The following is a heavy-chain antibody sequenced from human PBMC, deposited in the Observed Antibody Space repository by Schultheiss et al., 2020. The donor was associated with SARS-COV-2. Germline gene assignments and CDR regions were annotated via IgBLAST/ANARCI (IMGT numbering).Heavy chain of an antibody. Sequence: GGFLRLSCAASGFTFSSYAMSWVRQAPGKGLEWVSAISGSGGSTYYADSVKGRFTISRDNSKNTLYLQMNSLRAEDTAVYYCAKAPSYGDDYYGMDVWGQGTTVTVSS. V-gene: IGHV3-23*01. D-gene: IGHD4-17*01. CDR1: GFTFSSYA. J-gene: IGHJ6*02. CDR2: ISGSGGST. CDR3: AKAPSYGDDYYGMDV.